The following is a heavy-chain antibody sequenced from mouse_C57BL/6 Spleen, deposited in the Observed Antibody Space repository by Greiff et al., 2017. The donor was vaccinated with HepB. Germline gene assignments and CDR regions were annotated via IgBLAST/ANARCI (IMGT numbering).Heavy chain of an antibody. CDR1: GYTFTSYD. Sequence: QVQLQQSGPELVKPGASVKLSCKASGYTFTSYDINWVKQRPGQGLEWIGWIYPRDGSTKYNEKFKGKATVTVDTSSSTAYMELHSLTSEDSAVYVCATKDSTVVATPIDYWGQGTSLTVSS. CDR2: IYPRDGST. D-gene: IGHD1-1*01. CDR3: ATKDSTVVATPIDY. V-gene: IGHV1-85*01. J-gene: IGHJ2*02.